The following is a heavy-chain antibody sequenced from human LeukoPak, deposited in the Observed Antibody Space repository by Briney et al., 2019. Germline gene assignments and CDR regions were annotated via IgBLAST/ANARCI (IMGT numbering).Heavy chain of an antibody. CDR2: IYYSGST. J-gene: IGHJ4*02. CDR3: ARNSAYYYPFDY. Sequence: PSETLSLTCTVSGGSISSYYWSWIRQPPGKGLEWIGYIYYSGSTDYNPSLRSRVTISVDTSKNQFSLKLSSVTAADTAVYYCARNSAYYYPFDYWGQGTLVTVSS. CDR1: GGSISSYY. V-gene: IGHV4-59*01. D-gene: IGHD3-22*01.